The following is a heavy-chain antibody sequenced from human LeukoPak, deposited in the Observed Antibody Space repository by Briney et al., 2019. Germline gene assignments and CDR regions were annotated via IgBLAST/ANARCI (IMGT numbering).Heavy chain of an antibody. CDR1: GYTFTSYA. D-gene: IGHD3-9*01. CDR3: ASGILTGYPKYYYYGMDV. Sequence: ASVKVSCKASGYTFTSYAMRWVRQAPGQRLEWMGWINAGNGNTKHSQKFQGRVTITRDTSASTAYMELSSLRSEDTAVYYCASGILTGYPKYYYYGMDVWGKGTTVTVSS. J-gene: IGHJ6*04. CDR2: INAGNGNT. V-gene: IGHV1-3*01.